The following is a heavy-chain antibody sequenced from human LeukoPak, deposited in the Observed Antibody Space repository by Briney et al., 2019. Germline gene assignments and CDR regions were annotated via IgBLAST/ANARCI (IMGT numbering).Heavy chain of an antibody. CDR3: ASAGGYDLGVWYYYYYMDV. V-gene: IGHV3-48*03. CDR1: GFTFSSFE. Sequence: GGSLRLSCAASGFTFSSFEMHWVRQAPGKGLEWVSYISSDGSTIYYADSVKGRFTISRDNAKNSLYLQMNSLRAEDTAVYYCASAGGYDLGVWYYYYYMDVWGKGTTVTVSS. D-gene: IGHD5-12*01. J-gene: IGHJ6*03. CDR2: ISSDGSTI.